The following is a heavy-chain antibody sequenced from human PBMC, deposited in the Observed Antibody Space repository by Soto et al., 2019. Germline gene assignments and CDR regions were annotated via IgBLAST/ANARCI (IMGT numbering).Heavy chain of an antibody. CDR3: AKVRYFDWLTFYYMDV. V-gene: IGHV3-23*01. CDR1: GFTFSSYA. Sequence: PGGSLRLSCAASGFTFSSYARSWVRQAPGKGLEWVSAISGSGGSTYYADSVKGRFTISRDNSKNTLYLQMNSLRAEDTAVYYCAKVRYFDWLTFYYMDVWGKGTTVTVSS. CDR2: ISGSGGST. D-gene: IGHD3-9*01. J-gene: IGHJ6*03.